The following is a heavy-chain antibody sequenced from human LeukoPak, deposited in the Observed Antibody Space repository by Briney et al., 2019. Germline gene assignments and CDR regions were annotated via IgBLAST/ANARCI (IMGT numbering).Heavy chain of an antibody. CDR1: GFYFSNHW. V-gene: IGHV3-7*03. CDR2: INPDATQN. CDR3: VSDDRGIAVGSRDH. Sequence: PGGSLRLSCAAYGFYFSNHWMIWGRRTPQKVKKRVATINPDATQNPYVHSVKGRFTNYRDNGKNSLYLQMRSLRAEDTAVYYCVSDDRGIAVGSRDHGGQGSLVTVSS. J-gene: IGHJ4*02. D-gene: IGHD6-19*01.